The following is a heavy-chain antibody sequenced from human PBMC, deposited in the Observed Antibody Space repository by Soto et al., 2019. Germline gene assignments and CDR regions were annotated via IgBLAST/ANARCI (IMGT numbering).Heavy chain of an antibody. Sequence: ASVKVSCTASGYTFNSYYMHWVLQAPGQGLEWMGIINPSGGSTSYAQKFQGRVTMTRDTSTSTVYMELSSLRSEDTAVYYCARDGPSSYLFDYWGQGTLVTVSS. J-gene: IGHJ4*02. V-gene: IGHV1-46*02. CDR1: GYTFNSYY. D-gene: IGHD6-6*01. CDR3: ARDGPSSYLFDY. CDR2: INPSGGST.